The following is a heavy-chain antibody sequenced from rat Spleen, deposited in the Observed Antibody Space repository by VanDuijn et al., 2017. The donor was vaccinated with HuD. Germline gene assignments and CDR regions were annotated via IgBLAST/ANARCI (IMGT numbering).Heavy chain of an antibody. CDR2: ISPGGGGT. Sequence: EVQLVESDGGFVQTGRSLKLSCVVSGFTFSNYDMAWVRQTPTKGLEWVTSISPGGGGTYYRVSVKGRFTVSRDNAKSTLYLQMDSLRSEDTATYYCARQDTSGYSNWFAYWGQGTLVTVSS. CDR3: ARQDTSGYSNWFAY. V-gene: IGHV5S23*01. J-gene: IGHJ3*01. CDR1: GFTFSNYD. D-gene: IGHD4-3*01.